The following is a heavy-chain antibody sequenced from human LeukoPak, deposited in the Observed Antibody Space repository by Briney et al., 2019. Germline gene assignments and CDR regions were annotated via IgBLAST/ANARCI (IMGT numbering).Heavy chain of an antibody. J-gene: IGHJ4*02. V-gene: IGHV3-23*01. CDR2: ISDSGESP. CDR1: GFTFNNYA. D-gene: IGHD6-13*01. CDR3: ARGQPGVAAAGNLDY. Sequence: GGSLRLSYAASGFTFNNYAMSWVRQTPGKGLEWLSLISDSGESPSDADSAKGRFTISRDNSKSTVFLQMDSLRAEDTAVYYCARGQPGVAAAGNLDYWGQGTLVTVSS.